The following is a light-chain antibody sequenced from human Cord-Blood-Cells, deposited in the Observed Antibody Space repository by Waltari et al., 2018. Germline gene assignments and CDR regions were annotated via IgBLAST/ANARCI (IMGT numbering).Light chain of an antibody. J-gene: IGKJ2*01. CDR1: QSFSSGY. Sequence: EIVLTQSPGTLSLSRGDRATLSCRASQSFSSGYLAWYQQKPGQAPRLLIYGASSRATGIPDRFSGSGSGTDFTLTISRLEPEDFAVYYCQQYGSSPMYTFGQGTKLEIK. CDR2: GAS. CDR3: QQYGSSPMYT. V-gene: IGKV3-20*01.